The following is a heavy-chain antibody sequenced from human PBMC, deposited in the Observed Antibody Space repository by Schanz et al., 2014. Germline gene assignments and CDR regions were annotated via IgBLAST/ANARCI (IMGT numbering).Heavy chain of an antibody. V-gene: IGHV1-69*02. CDR1: GGTFSSYS. CDR2: IIPVLAIA. J-gene: IGHJ4*02. CDR3: ASSGAGYSSSWDFDY. D-gene: IGHD6-13*01. Sequence: QLQLVQSGAEVKKPGSSVTVSCKASGGTFSSYSISWVRQAPGQGLEWMGRIIPVLAIADYAQKFQGRVTITADKSTSTASMELSSLRSEDTAVYYCASSGAGYSSSWDFDYWGQGTLVTVSS.